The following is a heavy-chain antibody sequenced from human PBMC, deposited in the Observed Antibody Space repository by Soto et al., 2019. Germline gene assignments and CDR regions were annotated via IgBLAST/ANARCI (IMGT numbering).Heavy chain of an antibody. D-gene: IGHD1-26*01. V-gene: IGHV1-24*01. CDR1: GYTLTELS. CDR3: AKDPVGATHFDY. CDR2: FDPEDGET. J-gene: IGHJ4*02. Sequence: ASVKVSCKVSGYTLTELSMHWVRQAPGKGLEWMGGFDPEDGETIYAQKFQGRVTMTEDTSTDTAYMELSSLRSEDTAVYYCAKDPVGATHFDYWGQGTLVTVSS.